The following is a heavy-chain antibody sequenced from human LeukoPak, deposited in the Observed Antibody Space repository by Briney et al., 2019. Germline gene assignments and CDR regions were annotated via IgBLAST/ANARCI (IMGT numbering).Heavy chain of an antibody. D-gene: IGHD1-26*01. J-gene: IGHJ4*02. CDR2: IVVGSGNT. CDR3: AAVQVGANYYFDY. Sequence: SVKVSCKASGFTFTSSAMQWVRQARGQRLEWIGWIVVGSGNTNYAQRFQERVTITRDMSTSRAYMELSSLRSEDTAVYYCAAVQVGANYYFDYWGQGTLVTVSS. CDR1: GFTFTSSA. V-gene: IGHV1-58*02.